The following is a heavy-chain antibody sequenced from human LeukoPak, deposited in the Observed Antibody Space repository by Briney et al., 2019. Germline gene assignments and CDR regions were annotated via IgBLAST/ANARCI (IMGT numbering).Heavy chain of an antibody. CDR2: VYYDGTS. V-gene: IGHV4-39*01. Sequence: SETLSLTCTVSGDSINSHSYYWGWIRQPPGKGLEWIGSVYYDGTSYSNPSLKSRVAVFVDTSRDQFSLDLSFVTAADTALYYCVRHISTNTGYFDSCGQGTLVSVSS. D-gene: IGHD5-24*01. J-gene: IGHJ4*02. CDR1: GDSINSHSYY. CDR3: VRHISTNTGYFDS.